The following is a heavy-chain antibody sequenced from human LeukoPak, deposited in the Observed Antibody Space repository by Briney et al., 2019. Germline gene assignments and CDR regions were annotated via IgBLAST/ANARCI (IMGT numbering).Heavy chain of an antibody. V-gene: IGHV1-2*02. D-gene: IGHD6-13*01. CDR2: INPNSGGT. CDR1: GYTFTGYC. Sequence: ASVKVSCKASGYTFTGYCMHWVRQAPGQGLEWMGWINPNSGGTNYAQKFQGRVTVTRDTSISTAYMELSRLRSDDTAVYYCARGPSWQQLVTLVSGYYYYMDVWGKGTTVTVSS. J-gene: IGHJ6*03. CDR3: ARGPSWQQLVTLVSGYYYYMDV.